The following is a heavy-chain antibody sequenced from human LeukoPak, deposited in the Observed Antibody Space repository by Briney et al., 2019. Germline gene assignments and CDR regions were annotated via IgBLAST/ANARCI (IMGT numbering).Heavy chain of an antibody. D-gene: IGHD2-2*01. J-gene: IGHJ5*02. V-gene: IGHV1-18*01. Sequence: GASVKVSCKASGYTFTSYGISWVRQAPGQGLEWMGWISAYNGNTNYAQKLQGRVTMTTDTSTSTAYMELSSLRSEDTAVYYCARGYCSSTSCRGGWFDPWGQGTLVTVSS. CDR1: GYTFTSYG. CDR3: ARGYCSSTSCRGGWFDP. CDR2: ISAYNGNT.